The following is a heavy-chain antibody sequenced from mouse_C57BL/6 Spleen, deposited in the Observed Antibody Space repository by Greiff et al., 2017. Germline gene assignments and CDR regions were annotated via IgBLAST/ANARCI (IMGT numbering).Heavy chain of an antibody. CDR3: ARRGFAD. Sequence: QVQLQQPGAELVMPGASVKLSCKASGYTFTSYWMHWVKQRPGQGLEWIGEIDPSDSYTNYNQKFKGKSTLTVDKSSSTAYMQLSSLTSEDSAVYYCARRGFADGGQGTLVTVSA. V-gene: IGHV1-69*01. J-gene: IGHJ3*01. CDR1: GYTFTSYW. CDR2: IDPSDSYT.